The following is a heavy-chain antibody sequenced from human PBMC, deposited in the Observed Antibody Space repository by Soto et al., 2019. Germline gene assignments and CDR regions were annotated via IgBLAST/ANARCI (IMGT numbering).Heavy chain of an antibody. CDR3: ARSSPQYYYDSSGYYSYFDY. Sequence: PVGSLRLSCAASGFTFSSYSMNWVRQAPGKGLEWVSSISSSSSYIYYADSVKGRFTISRDNAKNSLYLQMNSLRAEDTAVYYCARSSPQYYYDSSGYYSYFDYWGQGTLVTVSS. D-gene: IGHD3-22*01. CDR1: GFTFSSYS. V-gene: IGHV3-21*01. J-gene: IGHJ4*02. CDR2: ISSSSSYI.